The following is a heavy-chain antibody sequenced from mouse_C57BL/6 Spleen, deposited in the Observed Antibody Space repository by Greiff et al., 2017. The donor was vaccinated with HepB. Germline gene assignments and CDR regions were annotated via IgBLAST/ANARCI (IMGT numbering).Heavy chain of an antibody. CDR3: ARGGLGNYAMDY. CDR2: IDPSDSYT. Sequence: QVQLKQPGAELVMPGASVKLSCKASGYTFTSYWMHWVKQRPGQGLEWIGEIDPSDSYTNYNQKFKGKSTLTVDKSSSTAYMQLSSLTSEDSAVYYCARGGLGNYAMDYWGQGTSVTVSS. J-gene: IGHJ4*01. D-gene: IGHD1-1*02. CDR1: GYTFTSYW. V-gene: IGHV1-69*01.